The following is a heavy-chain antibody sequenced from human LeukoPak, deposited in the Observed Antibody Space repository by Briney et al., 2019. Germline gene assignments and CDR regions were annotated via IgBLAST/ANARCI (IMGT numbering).Heavy chain of an antibody. CDR2: IWDDGGSE. Sequence: GGSLRLSCAASGSTFGNSGMHWVRQAPGKGLEWVAIIWDDGGSEYYADSVKGRFTISRDNSKNTLYLQMHSLRAEDTAVYYCARDLEGVGATQGFDYWGQGTLVTVSS. V-gene: IGHV3-33*01. D-gene: IGHD1-26*01. CDR3: ARDLEGVGATQGFDY. CDR1: GSTFGNSG. J-gene: IGHJ4*02.